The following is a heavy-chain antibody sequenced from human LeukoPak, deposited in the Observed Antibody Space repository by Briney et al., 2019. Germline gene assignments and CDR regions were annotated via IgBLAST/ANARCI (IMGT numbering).Heavy chain of an antibody. CDR1: EFTFNNYW. CDR2: IKWDGSEK. Sequence: PGGSLRLSCIGSEFTFNNYWMSWVRQAPGKGLEWVADIKWDGSEKNYVDSMKGRFTISRDNAKNSLYLQMNSLRAEDTAVYYCAELGITMIGGVWGKGTTVTISS. V-gene: IGHV3-7*01. D-gene: IGHD3-10*02. CDR3: AELGITMIGGV. J-gene: IGHJ6*04.